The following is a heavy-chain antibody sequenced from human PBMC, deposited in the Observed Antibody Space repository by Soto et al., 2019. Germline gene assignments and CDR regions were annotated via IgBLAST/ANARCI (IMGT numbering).Heavy chain of an antibody. Sequence: SETLSLTCNVSGDSISSYYWSWTRQPPGKGLEWIGNIYYSGSTSYNPSLKSRVTISVDSSKDQSSLKLSSVTAADTAVYYCARLKSGYKYYMDVWGKGTTVTVSS. J-gene: IGHJ6*03. CDR3: ARLKSGYKYYMDV. CDR2: IYYSGST. D-gene: IGHD5-18*01. CDR1: GDSISSYY. V-gene: IGHV4-59*08.